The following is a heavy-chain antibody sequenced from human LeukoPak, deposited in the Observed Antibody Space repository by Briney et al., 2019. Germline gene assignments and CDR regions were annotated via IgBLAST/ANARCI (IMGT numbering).Heavy chain of an antibody. CDR3: ARDIAGGFPDAFDI. CDR1: GGTFSSYA. D-gene: IGHD2-21*01. CDR2: IIPIFGTA. Sequence: ASVKVSCKASGGTFSSYAISWVRQAPGQGLEWMGGIIPIFGTANYAQKFQGRVTITADKSTSTAYMELSSLRSEDTAVYYCARDIAGGFPDAFDIWGQGTMVTVSS. V-gene: IGHV1-69*06. J-gene: IGHJ3*02.